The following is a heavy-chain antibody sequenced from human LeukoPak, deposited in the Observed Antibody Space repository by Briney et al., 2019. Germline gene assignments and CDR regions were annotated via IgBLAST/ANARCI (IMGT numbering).Heavy chain of an antibody. J-gene: IGHJ3*02. CDR3: ARDRSPPVVPAAMASRDAFDI. CDR2: INPNSGGT. Sequence: GASVKVSCKASGYTFTGYYMHWVRQAPGQGLEWMGWINPNSGGTNYAQKFQGRVTMTRDTSISTAYMELSRLRSDDTAVYYCARDRSPPVVPAAMASRDAFDIWGQGTMVTVSS. CDR1: GYTFTGYY. D-gene: IGHD2-2*01. V-gene: IGHV1-2*02.